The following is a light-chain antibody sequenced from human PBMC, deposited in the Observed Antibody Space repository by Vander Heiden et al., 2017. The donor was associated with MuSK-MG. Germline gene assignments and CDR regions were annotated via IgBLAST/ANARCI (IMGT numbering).Light chain of an antibody. CDR1: QSVSIH. J-gene: IGKJ2*01. Sequence: DIVMTQPPATLSVSPGERATLSSRASQSVSIHLAWYQQKPGQAPRLLIYGASTRATGIPARFSGSGSGTEFTLTISSLQSEDFAVYYCQQYDNWPPATFGPGTKLEIK. V-gene: IGKV3-15*01. CDR3: QQYDNWPPAT. CDR2: GAS.